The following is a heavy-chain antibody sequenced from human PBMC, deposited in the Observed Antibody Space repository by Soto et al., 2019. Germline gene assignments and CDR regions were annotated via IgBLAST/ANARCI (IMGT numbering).Heavy chain of an antibody. D-gene: IGHD3-3*01. V-gene: IGHV1-3*01. Sequence: ASVKVSCKASGYTFTSYAMHWVRQAPGQRLEWMGWIDAGNGNTKYSQKFRGRVTITRDTSASTAYMELSSLRSEDTAVYYCASSATLRFLEWLRAAFDIWGQGTMVTVSS. CDR1: GYTFTSYA. CDR3: ASSATLRFLEWLRAAFDI. J-gene: IGHJ3*02. CDR2: IDAGNGNT.